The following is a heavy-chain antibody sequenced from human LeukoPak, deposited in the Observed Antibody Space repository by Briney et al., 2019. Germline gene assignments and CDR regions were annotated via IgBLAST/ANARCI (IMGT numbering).Heavy chain of an antibody. CDR3: ARRWKMGARGRVYFDY. CDR1: GYTFTSYD. J-gene: IGHJ4*02. Sequence: ASVKVSCKASGYTFTSYDINWVRQATGQGLEWMGWMNPNSGNTGYAQKFQGRVTITRNTSISTAYMELSSLRSEDTAVYYCARRWKMGARGRVYFDYWGQGTLVTVSS. D-gene: IGHD1-26*01. CDR2: MNPNSGNT. V-gene: IGHV1-8*03.